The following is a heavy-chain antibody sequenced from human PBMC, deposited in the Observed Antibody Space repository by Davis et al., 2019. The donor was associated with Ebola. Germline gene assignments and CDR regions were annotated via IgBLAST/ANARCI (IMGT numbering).Heavy chain of an antibody. J-gene: IGHJ4*02. CDR2: IFSSDRK. CDR1: GFSLSNARMG. V-gene: IGHV2-26*01. CDR3: ARIVEGSGSSAFDY. D-gene: IGHD3-10*01. Sequence: SGPTLVKPPETLTLTCTVSGFSLSNARMGVSWIRQPPGKALQWLAHIFSSDRKSYSTSLKNRLTISRDTSKNQVVLTMTNMDPVDTATYYCARIVEGSGSSAFDYWGQGTLVTVSS.